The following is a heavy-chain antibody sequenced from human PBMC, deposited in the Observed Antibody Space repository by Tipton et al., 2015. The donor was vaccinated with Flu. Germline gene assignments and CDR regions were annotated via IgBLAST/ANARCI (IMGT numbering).Heavy chain of an antibody. V-gene: IGHV3-23*01. CDR1: GFTFSSYA. D-gene: IGHD2-15*01. CDR2: ISGSGGST. Sequence: SLRLSCAASGFTFSSYAMSWVRQAPGKGLEWVSAISGSGGSTYYADSVKGRFTISRDNSKNTLYLQMNSLRAEDTAVYYCAKPPRTPGYGSGGSCYPNDSWGQGPLVTVSS. CDR3: AKPPRTPGYGSGGSCYPNDS. J-gene: IGHJ5*01.